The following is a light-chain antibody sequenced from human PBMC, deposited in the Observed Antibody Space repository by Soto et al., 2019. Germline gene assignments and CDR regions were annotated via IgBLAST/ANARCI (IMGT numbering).Light chain of an antibody. CDR2: DVS. V-gene: IGKV2D-29*02. CDR3: MQSTQLPPT. CDR1: QSLLHITGETF. Sequence: DVVMTQTPLSLSVAPGQPASISCKSSQSLLHITGETFLFWYLQKPGQSPQLLIYDVSTRVSGVPARFSGSGSGTDFTLEISRVETDDVGIYYCMQSTQLPPTFGQGTRLEIE. J-gene: IGKJ5*01.